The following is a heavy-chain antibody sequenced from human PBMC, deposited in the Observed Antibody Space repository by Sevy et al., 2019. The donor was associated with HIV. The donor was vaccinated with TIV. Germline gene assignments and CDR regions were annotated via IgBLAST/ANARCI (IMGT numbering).Heavy chain of an antibody. CDR1: GFTFSSYG. J-gene: IGHJ6*02. CDR3: AKSPAAIGSRCYYYGMDV. V-gene: IGHV3-30*02. CDR2: IRDDGSNK. D-gene: IGHD2-2*01. Sequence: GGSLRLSCAASGFTFSSYGMHWVRQAPGKGLEWVSFIRDDGSNKYYADSLKGRFTISRDNSKNTLYLQMNSLRAEDTAVYYCAKSPAAIGSRCYYYGMDVWGQGTTVTVSS.